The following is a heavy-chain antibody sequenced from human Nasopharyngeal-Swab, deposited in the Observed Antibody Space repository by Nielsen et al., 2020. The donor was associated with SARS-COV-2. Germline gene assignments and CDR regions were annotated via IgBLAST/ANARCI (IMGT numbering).Heavy chain of an antibody. CDR2: FDPEDDET. CDR1: GYTLTELS. CDR3: ATVYGDYPLSGLRY. J-gene: IGHJ4*02. D-gene: IGHD4-17*01. Sequence: ASVKVSCKVSGYTLTELSMHWVRQAPGKGLEWMGGFDPEDDETIYAQKSQGRVTMTEDTSTDTAYMELSSLRSEDTAVYYCATVYGDYPLSGLRYWGQGTLVTVSS. V-gene: IGHV1-24*01.